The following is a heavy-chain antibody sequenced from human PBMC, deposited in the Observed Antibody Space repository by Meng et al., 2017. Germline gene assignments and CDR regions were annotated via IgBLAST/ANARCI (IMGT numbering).Heavy chain of an antibody. V-gene: IGHV3-15*01. CDR1: GFTFSNAW. CDR3: TTEGEWLLQKN. Sequence: GGSLRLSCAASGFTFSNAWMSWVRQAPGKGLEWVGRIKSKTEGGTTDYAAPVKGRFTISRDDSKNTLYLQMNSLKTEDTAVYYCTTEGEWLLQKNWGQGTLVTVSS. J-gene: IGHJ4*02. D-gene: IGHD3-3*01. CDR2: IKSKTEGGTT.